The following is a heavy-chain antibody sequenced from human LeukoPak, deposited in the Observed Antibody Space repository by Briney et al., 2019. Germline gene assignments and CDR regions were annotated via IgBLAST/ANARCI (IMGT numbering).Heavy chain of an antibody. CDR2: IYYSGST. CDR1: GGSISSYY. CDR3: ARGLTGPSTVVTPFDY. Sequence: SETLSLTCAVSGGSISSYYWSWIRQPPGKGLEWIGYIYYSGSTNYNPSLKSRVTISVDTSKNQFSLKLSSVTAADTAVYYCARGLTGPSTVVTPFDYWGQGTLVTVSS. J-gene: IGHJ4*02. D-gene: IGHD4-23*01. V-gene: IGHV4-59*01.